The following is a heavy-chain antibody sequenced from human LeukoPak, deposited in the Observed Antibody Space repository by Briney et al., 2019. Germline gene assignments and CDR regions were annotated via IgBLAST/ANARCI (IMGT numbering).Heavy chain of an antibody. Sequence: GGSLRLSCAASGFTFNTYSMNWVRQAPGKGLEWVSYISSGSSHTAYADSVKGRFTISRDNDNSILYLNMTSLRAEDTAVYYCVREGYFVFDFWGQGALVTVSS. J-gene: IGHJ4*02. CDR1: GFTFNTYS. CDR2: ISSGSSHT. D-gene: IGHD2-21*01. V-gene: IGHV3-48*01. CDR3: VREGYFVFDF.